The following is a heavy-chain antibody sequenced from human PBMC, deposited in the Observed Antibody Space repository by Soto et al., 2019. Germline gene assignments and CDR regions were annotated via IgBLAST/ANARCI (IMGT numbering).Heavy chain of an antibody. CDR1: GFTFSSYA. V-gene: IGHV3-23*01. J-gene: IGHJ6*02. Sequence: EVQLLESGGGLVQPGGSLRLSCAASGFTFSSYAMSWVRQAPGKGLEWVSAISGSGGSTYYADSVKGGFTISRDDSKNTLYLQMNSLRAEDTAVYYCALLIVVVPAATSPSHGMDVWGQGTTVTVSS. D-gene: IGHD2-2*01. CDR2: ISGSGGST. CDR3: ALLIVVVPAATSPSHGMDV.